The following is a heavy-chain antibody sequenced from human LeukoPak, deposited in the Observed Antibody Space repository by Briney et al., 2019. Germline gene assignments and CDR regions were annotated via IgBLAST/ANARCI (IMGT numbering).Heavy chain of an antibody. CDR3: ARAIGVTCISTSCYSFDY. Sequence: PGRSLRLSCVASGFIFDDYAIHWVRQAPGKGLEWVSGISWNSGSMGYADSVKGRFTISRDNAKNSLYLQMNSLRTEDTALYYCARAIGVTCISTSCYSFDYWGQGTLVTVSS. J-gene: IGHJ4*02. CDR1: GFIFDDYA. CDR2: ISWNSGSM. D-gene: IGHD2-2*02. V-gene: IGHV3-9*01.